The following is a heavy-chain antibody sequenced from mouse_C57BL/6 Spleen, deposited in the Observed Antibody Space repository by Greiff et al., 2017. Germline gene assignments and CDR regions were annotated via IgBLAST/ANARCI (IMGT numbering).Heavy chain of an antibody. D-gene: IGHD1-1*01. J-gene: IGHJ3*01. Sequence: EVQVVESGGGLVQSGRSLRLSCATSGFTFSDFYMEWVRQAPGKGLEWIAASRNKANDYTTEYSASVKGRFIVSRDTSQSILYLQMNALRAEDTAIYYCARDAWGYGSSGRLAYWGQGTLVTVSA. CDR2: SRNKANDYTT. CDR1: GFTFSDFY. V-gene: IGHV7-1*01. CDR3: ARDAWGYGSSGRLAY.